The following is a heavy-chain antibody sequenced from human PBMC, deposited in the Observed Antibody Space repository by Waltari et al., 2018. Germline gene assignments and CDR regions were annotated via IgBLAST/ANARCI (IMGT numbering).Heavy chain of an antibody. CDR3: ARWGYSSGMTY. CDR2: INHSGST. Sequence: QVQLQQWGAGLLKPSETLSLTCAVYGGSFSGYYWSWIRQPPGKGLEWIGEINHSGSTNYTPSLKSRVTISVDTSKNQFSLKLSSVTAADTAVYYCARWGYSSGMTYWGQGTLVTVSS. D-gene: IGHD6-19*01. CDR1: GGSFSGYY. V-gene: IGHV4-34*01. J-gene: IGHJ4*02.